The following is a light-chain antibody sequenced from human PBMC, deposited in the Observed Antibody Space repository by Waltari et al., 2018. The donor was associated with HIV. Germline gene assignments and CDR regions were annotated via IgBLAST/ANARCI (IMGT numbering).Light chain of an antibody. CDR3: QSYDSSLSGSV. V-gene: IGLV1-40*01. CDR1: RSNIGAGYD. J-gene: IGLJ2*01. Sequence: QSVLTQPPSVSGAPGQRVTISCNGTRSNIGAGYDVHWYQHFPGAAPQLLIYPNRHRPSRVPDRFSGSKSGSSASLAISGLQAEDEADYYGQSYDSSLSGSVFGGGTKLTVL. CDR2: PNR.